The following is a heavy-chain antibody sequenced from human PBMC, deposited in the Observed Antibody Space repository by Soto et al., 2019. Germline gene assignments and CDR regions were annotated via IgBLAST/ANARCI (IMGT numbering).Heavy chain of an antibody. Sequence: QVQLVQSGAEVKKPGSSVKVSCKASGGTFSSYAISWVRQAPGQGLEWMGGIIPIFGTANYAQKFQGRVTITADETTSTAYMELSSPTSEDTAVYYCASVLELHYYYGIDVWGQGTTVTVSS. CDR1: GGTFSSYA. D-gene: IGHD1-7*01. CDR2: IIPIFGTA. J-gene: IGHJ6*02. V-gene: IGHV1-69*12. CDR3: ASVLELHYYYGIDV.